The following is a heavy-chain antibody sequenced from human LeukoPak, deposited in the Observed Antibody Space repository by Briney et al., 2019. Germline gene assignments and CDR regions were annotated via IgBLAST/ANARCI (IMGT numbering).Heavy chain of an antibody. Sequence: PGESLRLSCAASGFTFSSYGMHWVRQAPGKGLEWVAFIRYDGSNKYYADSVKGRFTISRDNSKNALYLQMNSLRTEDTAVYYCAKEGGSGSLYYFDYWGQGTLVTVSS. CDR1: GFTFSSYG. V-gene: IGHV3-30*02. D-gene: IGHD3-10*01. J-gene: IGHJ4*02. CDR2: IRYDGSNK. CDR3: AKEGGSGSLYYFDY.